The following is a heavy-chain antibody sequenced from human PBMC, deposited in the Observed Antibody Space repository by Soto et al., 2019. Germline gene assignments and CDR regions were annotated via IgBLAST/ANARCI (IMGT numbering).Heavy chain of an antibody. CDR1: GGSISSYY. Sequence: SETLSLTCTVSGGSISSYYWSWIRQPPGKGLEWIGYIYYSGSTNYNPSLKSRVTISVDTSKNQFSLKLSSVTAADTAVYYCARHLTIFGVVNWFDPWGQGTLVTVSS. CDR2: IYYSGST. CDR3: ARHLTIFGVVNWFDP. J-gene: IGHJ5*02. D-gene: IGHD3-3*01. V-gene: IGHV4-59*08.